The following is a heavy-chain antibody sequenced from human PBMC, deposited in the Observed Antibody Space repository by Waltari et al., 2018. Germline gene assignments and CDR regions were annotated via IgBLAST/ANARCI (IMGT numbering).Heavy chain of an antibody. CDR2: INHSGST. Sequence: QVQLQQWGAGLLKPSETLSLTCAVYGGSFSGYYWSWIRQPPGKGLEWIGEINHSGSTNYNPSLKSRVTISVDTSKNQFSLKLSSVTAADTAVYYCARKKGYSYGYRGMDVWGQGTTVTVSS. D-gene: IGHD5-18*01. CDR1: GGSFSGYY. J-gene: IGHJ6*02. CDR3: ARKKGYSYGYRGMDV. V-gene: IGHV4-34*01.